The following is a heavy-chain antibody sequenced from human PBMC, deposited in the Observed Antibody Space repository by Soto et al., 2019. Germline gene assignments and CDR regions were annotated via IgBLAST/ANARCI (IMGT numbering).Heavy chain of an antibody. Sequence: PSETLSLTCAVYGGPFSGYQWSWIRQPPGKGLEWIGEINHGGSTNYNPSLKSRVTMSVDTSKNQFSLKLNSVTAADTALYYCARRLVNRPVDPWGQGSLVTAPQ. CDR2: INHGGST. J-gene: IGHJ5*02. D-gene: IGHD2-15*01. CDR3: ARRLVNRPVDP. CDR1: GGPFSGYQ. V-gene: IGHV4-34*01.